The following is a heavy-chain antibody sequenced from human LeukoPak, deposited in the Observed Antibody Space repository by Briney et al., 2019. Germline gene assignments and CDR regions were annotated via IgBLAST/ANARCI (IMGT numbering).Heavy chain of an antibody. CDR1: GYTFINHW. CDR2: INPTGTTT. CDR3: ARDNSVGDIAWWFDP. J-gene: IGHJ5*02. Sequence: ASVKVSCKASGYTFINHWMHWVRLALGQGLEWVGLINPTGTTTLYAQKFQGRVALTRDMSTSTDYMELRSLKSEDTAVYYCARDNSVGDIAWWFDPWGQGTLVTVSS. V-gene: IGHV1-46*01. D-gene: IGHD3-10*01.